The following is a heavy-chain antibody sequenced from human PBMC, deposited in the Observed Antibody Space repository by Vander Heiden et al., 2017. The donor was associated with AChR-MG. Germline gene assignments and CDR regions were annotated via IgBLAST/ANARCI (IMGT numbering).Heavy chain of an antibody. V-gene: IGHV3-23*01. CDR3: AKYSYYDSSGYYKKDWYFDL. Sequence: EVPLLESGGGLVQHGGSLRLSRPVFGSTFRRHAMCGVRQAPGKRLEWVSAISGSGGSTYYADSVKGRFTISRDNSKNTLYLQMNSLRAEDTAVYYCAKYSYYDSSGYYKKDWYFDLWGRGTLVTVSS. CDR1: GSTFRRHA. D-gene: IGHD3-22*01. J-gene: IGHJ2*01. CDR2: ISGSGGST.